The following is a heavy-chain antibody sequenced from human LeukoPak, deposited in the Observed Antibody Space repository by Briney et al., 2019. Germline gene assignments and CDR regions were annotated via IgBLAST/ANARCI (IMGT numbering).Heavy chain of an antibody. Sequence: PSETLSLTCTVSGYSISSGYYWGWIRQPPGKGLEWIGSIYHSGSTYYNPSLKSRVTISVDTSKNQFSLKLSSVTAADTAVYYCARGGDIVVVVAAERYFDLWGRGTLVTVSS. CDR3: ARGGDIVVVVAAERYFDL. V-gene: IGHV4-38-2*02. CDR2: IYHSGST. J-gene: IGHJ2*01. D-gene: IGHD2-15*01. CDR1: GYSISSGYY.